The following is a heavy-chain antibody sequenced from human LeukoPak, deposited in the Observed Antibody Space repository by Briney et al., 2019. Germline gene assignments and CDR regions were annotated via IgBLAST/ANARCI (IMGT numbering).Heavy chain of an antibody. D-gene: IGHD3-10*01. J-gene: IGHJ5*02. V-gene: IGHV4-39*01. Sequence: SETLSLTCTVSGGSISSRSYYWGWIRQPLGKGLEWIGSIYYSGSTYYNPSLKSRVTISEDTSKNQFSLKLNSVTAADTAVYYCARHAYGSGSPNWFDPWGQGTLVTVSS. CDR1: GGSISSRSYY. CDR3: ARHAYGSGSPNWFDP. CDR2: IYYSGST.